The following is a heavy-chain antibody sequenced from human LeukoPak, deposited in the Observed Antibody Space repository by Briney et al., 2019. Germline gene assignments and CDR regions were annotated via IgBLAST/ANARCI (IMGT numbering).Heavy chain of an antibody. D-gene: IGHD3-22*01. Sequence: SETLSLTCTVSGGSISSYYWSWIRQPPGKGLEWIGYIYYSGSTNCNPSLKSRVTISVDTSKNQFSLKLSSVTAADTAVYYCARVSGSYYYDSSGYSNYYYMDVWGKGTTVTVSS. CDR2: IYYSGST. CDR3: ARVSGSYYYDSSGYSNYYYMDV. J-gene: IGHJ6*03. V-gene: IGHV4-59*01. CDR1: GGSISSYY.